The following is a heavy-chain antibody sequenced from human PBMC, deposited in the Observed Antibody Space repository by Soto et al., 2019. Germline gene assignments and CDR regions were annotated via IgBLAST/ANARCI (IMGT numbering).Heavy chain of an antibody. CDR3: ARERGEGYGDYAGDY. CDR1: GFIFGDHS. CDR2: ISSDSSFI. V-gene: IGHV3-21*01. D-gene: IGHD4-17*01. Sequence: GGSLRLSCAASGFIFGDHSMNWVRQAPGKGLEWVSSISSDSSFIHYADSVKGRFTVSRDNAKNSMYLHMNSLRAEDTGVYFCARERGEGYGDYAGDYWGQGTLVTVSS. J-gene: IGHJ4*02.